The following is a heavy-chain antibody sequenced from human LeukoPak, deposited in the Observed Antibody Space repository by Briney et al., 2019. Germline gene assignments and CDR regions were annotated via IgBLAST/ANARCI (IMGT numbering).Heavy chain of an antibody. CDR1: GGSISSSSYY. Sequence: SETLSLTCTVSGGSISSSSYYWGWIRQPPGKGLEWLGSIYYSGSTYYNPSLKSRVTISVDTSKNQFSLKLSSVTAADTAVYYCARDTIAAAGRPSWYFDLWGRGTLVTVSS. CDR2: IYYSGST. CDR3: ARDTIAAAGRPSWYFDL. D-gene: IGHD6-13*01. J-gene: IGHJ2*01. V-gene: IGHV4-39*07.